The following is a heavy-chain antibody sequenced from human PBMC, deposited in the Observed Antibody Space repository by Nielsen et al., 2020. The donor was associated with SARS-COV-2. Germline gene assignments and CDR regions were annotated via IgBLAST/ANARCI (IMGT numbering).Heavy chain of an antibody. J-gene: IGHJ4*02. CDR3: AKRSGYTSGWYGDY. V-gene: IGHV3-23*01. CDR2: ISGAGAHT. Sequence: GESLKISCAASGFTLDNYALNWVRLAPGKGLEWVSAISGAGAHTYYADSVRGRFTISRDNSRNTLYLQMNSLRAEDTAVYYCAKRSGYTSGWYGDYWGQGTLVTVSS. CDR1: GFTLDNYA. D-gene: IGHD6-19*01.